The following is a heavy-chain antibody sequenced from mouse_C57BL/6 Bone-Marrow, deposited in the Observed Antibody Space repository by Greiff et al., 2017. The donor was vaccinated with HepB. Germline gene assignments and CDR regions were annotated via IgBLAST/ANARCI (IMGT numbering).Heavy chain of an antibody. CDR3: ARMEFYYYGSSYRSYYAMDY. D-gene: IGHD1-1*01. Sequence: QVTLKVSGPGILQPSQTLSLTCSFSGFSLSTFGMGVGWIRQPSGKGLEWLAHIWWDDDKYYNPALKSRLTISKDTSKNQVFLKIANVDTADTATYYCARMEFYYYGSSYRSYYAMDYWGQGTSVTVSS. J-gene: IGHJ4*01. CDR1: GFSLSTFGMG. CDR2: IWWDDDK. V-gene: IGHV8-8*01.